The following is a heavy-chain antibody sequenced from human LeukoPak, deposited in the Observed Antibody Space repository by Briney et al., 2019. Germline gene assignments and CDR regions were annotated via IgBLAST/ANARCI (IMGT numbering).Heavy chain of an antibody. Sequence: SETLSLTCTVSYDSTKNYFWTWIRQSPGKGLEWIGYVFYSGSTSYNPSLRSRLTMSVDTSKSQFSLNLKSVTAADTAVYYCARGTRRYYDGSGYYYGEFDYWGQGILVTVSS. D-gene: IGHD3-22*01. CDR3: ARGTRRYYDGSGYYYGEFDY. CDR2: VFYSGST. J-gene: IGHJ4*02. CDR1: YDSTKNYF. V-gene: IGHV4-59*01.